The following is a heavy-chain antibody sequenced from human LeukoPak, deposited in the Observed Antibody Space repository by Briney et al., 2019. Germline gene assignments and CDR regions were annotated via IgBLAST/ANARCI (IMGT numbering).Heavy chain of an antibody. Sequence: PGGSLRLSCAASGFTVSDYSMSWIRQAPGEVLEWVSYIRSSVTTIYYADSVQGRFTISRDNAKNSLYLQMNSLRAEDTAVYYCARSGHWSAAYYYYYMDVWGKGTTVTVSS. J-gene: IGHJ6*03. CDR2: IRSSVTTI. CDR3: ARSGHWSAAYYYYYMDV. V-gene: IGHV3-11*01. CDR1: GFTVSDYS. D-gene: IGHD3-3*02.